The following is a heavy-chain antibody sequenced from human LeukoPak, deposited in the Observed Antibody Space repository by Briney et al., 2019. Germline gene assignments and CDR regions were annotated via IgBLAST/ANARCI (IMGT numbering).Heavy chain of an antibody. V-gene: IGHV3-23*01. CDR3: ARSESAAGS. CDR1: GFTFSSYA. Sequence: GGSLRLSCAASGFTFSSYAMSWVRQAPGKGLEWVSTFSGSGGSTHYADSVKGRFTISRDNAKNSLYLQMNSLRAEDTAVYYCARSESAAGSWGQGTMVTVSS. D-gene: IGHD6-13*01. CDR2: FSGSGGST. J-gene: IGHJ3*01.